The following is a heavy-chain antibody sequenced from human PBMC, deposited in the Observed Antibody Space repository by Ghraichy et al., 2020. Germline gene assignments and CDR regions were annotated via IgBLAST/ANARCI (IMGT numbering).Heavy chain of an antibody. D-gene: IGHD6-6*01. V-gene: IGHV3-74*01. CDR3: SREAGAGGISYGSDV. CDR1: GFTFITHW. Sequence: LSLTCTASGFTFITHWMHWVRQAPGKGLVWVSHIDHDGSVTTYADSVKGRFTISSDNAKNTLYLQMNSLRVEDTAVYYCSREAGAGGISYGSDVWGQGRNVTVSS. CDR2: IDHDGSVT. J-gene: IGHJ3*01.